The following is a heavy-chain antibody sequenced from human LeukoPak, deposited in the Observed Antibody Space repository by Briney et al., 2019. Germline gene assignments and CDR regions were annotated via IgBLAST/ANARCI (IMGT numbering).Heavy chain of an antibody. CDR1: GFTFSSYA. CDR2: ISGSGGST. CDR3: AKSAYYDFWSGNGNWFDP. V-gene: IGHV3-23*01. Sequence: PGGSLRLSCAASGFTFSSYAMSWVRQAPGKGLEWVSGISGSGGSTYYADSVKGRFTISRDNSKNTLYLQMNSLRADDTAAYYCAKSAYYDFWSGNGNWFDPWGQGTLVTVSS. D-gene: IGHD3-3*01. J-gene: IGHJ5*02.